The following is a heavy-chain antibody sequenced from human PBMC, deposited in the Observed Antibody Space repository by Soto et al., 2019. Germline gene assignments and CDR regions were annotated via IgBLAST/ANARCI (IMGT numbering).Heavy chain of an antibody. Sequence: EVQLVESGGGLVQPGGALRLSCAASGFTFSSYWMSWVRQAPGKGLEWVANIKQDGSEKYYVDSVKGRFTISRDNAKKSLYLQMNSLRAEYPAVYYCATNYSCDYWGQGTLVTVSS. D-gene: IGHD3-10*01. CDR1: GFTFSSYW. J-gene: IGHJ4*02. CDR3: ATNYSCDY. V-gene: IGHV3-7*01. CDR2: IKQDGSEK.